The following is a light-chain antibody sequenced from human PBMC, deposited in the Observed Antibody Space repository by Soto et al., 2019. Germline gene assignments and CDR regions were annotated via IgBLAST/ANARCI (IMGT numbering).Light chain of an antibody. CDR2: GAS. V-gene: IGKV3-20*01. J-gene: IGKJ1*01. CDR1: QSVSNNY. CDR3: QQYNGWPWT. Sequence: EIVLPQSPGTLSLSPGERATLSCRASQSVSNNYLAWYQQKPGQAPRLLIYGASNRATGIPDRFSGSGSGTEFTLTITGLQSEDFAVYYCQQYNGWPWTFGLGTKVDI.